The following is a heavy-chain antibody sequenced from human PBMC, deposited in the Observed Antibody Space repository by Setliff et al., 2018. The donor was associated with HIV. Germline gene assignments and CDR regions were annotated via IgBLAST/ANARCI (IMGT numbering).Heavy chain of an antibody. CDR3: ARDPYCSGEGYFDY. V-gene: IGHV4-61*09. D-gene: IGHD2-15*01. CDR1: GGSISSGGYY. J-gene: IGHJ4*02. Sequence: SETLSLTCTVSGGSISSGGYYWSWIRQPAGKGLEWIGHIYTSGSTNYNPSLKSRLTISVDRSKNQFSLKMSSVTAADTAVYFCARDPYCSGEGYFDYWGQGTLVTVSS. CDR2: IYTSGST.